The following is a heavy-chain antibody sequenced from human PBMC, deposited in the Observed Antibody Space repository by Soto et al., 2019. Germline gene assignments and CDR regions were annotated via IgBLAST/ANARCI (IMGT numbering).Heavy chain of an antibody. CDR3: ARDSLTLVRGVIFY. V-gene: IGHV1-69*13. Sequence: SVKVSCKASGGTFNNYAFSWVRQAPGQGLEWMGGIIPLLTTINYAQKFQGRVTITADESTSTVYMELSSLTSEDTGVYYCARDSLTLVRGVIFYWGQGTLVTVSS. CDR1: GGTFNNYA. J-gene: IGHJ4*02. CDR2: IIPLLTTI. D-gene: IGHD3-10*01.